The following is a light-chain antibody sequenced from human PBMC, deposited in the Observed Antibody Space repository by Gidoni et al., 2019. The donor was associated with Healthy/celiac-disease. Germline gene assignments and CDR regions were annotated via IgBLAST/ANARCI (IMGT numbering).Light chain of an antibody. J-gene: IGKJ1*01. CDR2: AAS. CDR3: KQTWT. Sequence: DIQMTQSPSSLSASVGDRVTITCRASQSISSYLNWYQQKPGKAPKLLIYAASSLQSGVPTRFSGSGTGTDCTLNIRSLQTEDFETYYCKQTWTFXQXTKVEIK. V-gene: IGKV1-39*01. CDR1: QSISSY.